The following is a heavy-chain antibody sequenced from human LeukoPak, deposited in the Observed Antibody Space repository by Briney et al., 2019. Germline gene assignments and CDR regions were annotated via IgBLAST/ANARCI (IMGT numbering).Heavy chain of an antibody. CDR1: GGSFSSYY. CDR3: ARDSSGWYGGLDY. D-gene: IGHD6-19*01. CDR2: IYYSGST. V-gene: IGHV4-59*01. Sequence: SETLSLTCAVYGGSFSSYYWSWIRQPPGKGLEWIGYIYYSGSTNYNPSLKSRVTISVDTSKNQFSLKLSSVTAADTAVYYCARDSSGWYGGLDYWGQGTLVTVSS. J-gene: IGHJ4*02.